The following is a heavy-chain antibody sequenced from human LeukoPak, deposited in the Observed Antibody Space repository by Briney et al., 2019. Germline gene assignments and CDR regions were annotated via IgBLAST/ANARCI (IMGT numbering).Heavy chain of an antibody. CDR2: MNPNSGNT. V-gene: IGHV1-8*01. Sequence: ASVKVSCKASGYTFTSYDINWVRQATGQGLEWMGWMNPNSGNTGYAQKFQGRVTMTRDTSISTAYMELSRLRSDDTVVYYCASDPHGDWFDPWGQGTLVTVSS. CDR1: GYTFTSYD. CDR3: ASDPHGDWFDP. J-gene: IGHJ5*02. D-gene: IGHD4-17*01.